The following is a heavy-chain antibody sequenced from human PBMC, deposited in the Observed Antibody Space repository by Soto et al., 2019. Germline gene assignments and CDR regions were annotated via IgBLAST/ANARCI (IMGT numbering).Heavy chain of an antibody. V-gene: IGHV1-69*13. D-gene: IGHD3-22*01. CDR3: ARERRETYYYDTLGDYFDY. CDR2: IIPIFGTA. CDR1: GGTFSSYA. Sequence: SVKVSCKASGGTFSSYAISWVRQAPGQGLEWMGGIIPIFGTANYAQKFQGRVTITADESTSTAYMELSSLRSEDTAVYYCARERRETYYYDTLGDYFDYWGQGTMVTVSS. J-gene: IGHJ4*02.